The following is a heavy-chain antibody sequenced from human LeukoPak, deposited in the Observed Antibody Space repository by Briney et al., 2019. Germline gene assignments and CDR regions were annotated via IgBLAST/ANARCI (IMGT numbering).Heavy chain of an antibody. CDR1: GYTFTSYA. D-gene: IGHD6-13*01. CDR2: INAGNGNT. CDR3: ARIRIAAAGLDY. V-gene: IGHV1-3*01. Sequence: GESLKVSCKASGYTFTSYAMHWVRQAPGQRLEWMGWINAGNGNTKYSQKFQGRVTITRDTSASTAYMELSSLRSEDTAVYYCARIRIAAAGLDYWGQGTLVTVSS. J-gene: IGHJ4*02.